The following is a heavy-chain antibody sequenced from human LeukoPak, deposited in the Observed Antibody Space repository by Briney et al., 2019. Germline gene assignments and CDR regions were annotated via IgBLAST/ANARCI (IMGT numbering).Heavy chain of an antibody. CDR2: IYHSGST. D-gene: IGHD2-15*01. V-gene: IGHV4-30-2*01. CDR1: GGSISSGGYS. Sequence: PSETLSLTCAVSGGSISSGGYSWSWIRQPPGKGLEWIGYIYHSGSTYYNPSLKSRVTISVDRSKNQFSLKLSSVTAADTAVYYCARKVVAATRGLRAGWFDPWGQGTLVTVSS. CDR3: ARKVVAATRGLRAGWFDP. J-gene: IGHJ5*02.